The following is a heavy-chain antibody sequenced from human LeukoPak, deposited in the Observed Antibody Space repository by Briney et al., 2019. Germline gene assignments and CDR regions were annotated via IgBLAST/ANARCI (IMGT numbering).Heavy chain of an antibody. CDR1: GGSISSYY. J-gene: IGHJ6*02. CDR3: ARHTYYYYGMDV. Sequence: SETLSLTCTVSGGSISSYYWSWIRQPAGKGLQWIGYISYSGSTNYNPSLKSRVTISVDTSKNQFSLKLSSVTAADTAVYYCARHTYYYYGMDVWGQGTTVTVSS. CDR2: ISYSGST. V-gene: IGHV4-59*08.